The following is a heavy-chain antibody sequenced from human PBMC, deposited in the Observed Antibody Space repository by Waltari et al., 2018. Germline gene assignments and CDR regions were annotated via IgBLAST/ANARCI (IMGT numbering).Heavy chain of an antibody. V-gene: IGHV3-33*01. Sequence: QVQLVESGGGVVQPGRSLRLSCAASGFTFSSYGMHWVRQAPGKGVEWVAVIWDDGSNKYYADSVKGRFTISRDNSKNTLYLQMNSLRDDDTAVYYCAREGYGYYCEHWGQGTRVSVSS. CDR1: GFTFSSYG. CDR3: AREGYGYYCEH. D-gene: IGHD5-12*01. CDR2: IWDDGSNK. J-gene: IGHJ4*02.